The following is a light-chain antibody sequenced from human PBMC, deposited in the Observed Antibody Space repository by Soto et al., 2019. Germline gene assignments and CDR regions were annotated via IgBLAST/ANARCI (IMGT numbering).Light chain of an antibody. Sequence: QSALTQPRSVSGSPGQSVTISCTGTSSDVGGHNFVSWYQQHPGKAPQLMIYDVTKRPSGVPDRFSGSKSGNTASLTISGLQAEYEADYYYCSYVGSYTYVFGTGTKLTVL. CDR3: CSYVGSYTYV. J-gene: IGLJ1*01. V-gene: IGLV2-11*01. CDR2: DVT. CDR1: SSDVGGHNF.